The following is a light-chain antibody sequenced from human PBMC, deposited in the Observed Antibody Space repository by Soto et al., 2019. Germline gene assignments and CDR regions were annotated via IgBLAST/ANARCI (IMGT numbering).Light chain of an antibody. J-gene: IGKJ2*01. CDR3: LQDFTYPYT. Sequence: DIQMTQSPSSLSASVGDRVTMTCRASQSITTHVNWYQQKPGKAPKLLIYAASILQSGVPSRFSGSGSGTDFTLTISSLQPEDFATYYCLQDFTYPYTFGQGTKLEIK. CDR1: QSITTH. CDR2: AAS. V-gene: IGKV1-39*01.